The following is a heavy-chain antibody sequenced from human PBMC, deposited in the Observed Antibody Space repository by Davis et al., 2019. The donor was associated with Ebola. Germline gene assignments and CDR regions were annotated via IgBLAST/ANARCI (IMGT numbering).Heavy chain of an antibody. CDR2: ISYDGSNK. J-gene: IGHJ6*02. CDR1: GFTFSSYA. V-gene: IGHV3-30*14. D-gene: IGHD6-6*01. CDR3: ARVRHGMDV. Sequence: GESLKISCAASGFTFSSYAMHWVRQAPGKGLEWVAVISYDGSNKYYADSVKGRFTISRDNSKNTLYLQMNSLRAEDTAVYYCARVRHGMDVWGQGTTVTVSS.